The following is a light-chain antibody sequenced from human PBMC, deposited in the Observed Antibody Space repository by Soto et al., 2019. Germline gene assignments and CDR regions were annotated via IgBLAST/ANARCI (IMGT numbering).Light chain of an antibody. CDR1: SSDVGGYNY. Sequence: QSALTQPASVSGSPGQSITISCTGTSSDVGGYNYVSWYQQHPGKATKLMIYEVSNRPSGVSNRFSGSKSGNTASLTISGIQAEDEADYYCSSYTSSSTLVFGTGTKLTVL. J-gene: IGLJ1*01. CDR2: EVS. V-gene: IGLV2-14*01. CDR3: SSYTSSSTLV.